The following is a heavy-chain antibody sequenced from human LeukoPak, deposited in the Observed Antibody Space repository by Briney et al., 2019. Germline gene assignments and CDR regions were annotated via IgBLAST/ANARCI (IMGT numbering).Heavy chain of an antibody. CDR1: GYTFTGYY. Sequence: ASVKVSCKASGYTFTGYYMHWVRQAPGQGLEWMGWINPNSGGTNYAQKFQGRVTITRNTSISTAYMELSSLRSEDTAVYYCARGLRGYSGYDFWLYYYYYYMDVWGKGTTVTVSS. CDR3: ARGLRGYSGYDFWLYYYYYYMDV. CDR2: INPNSGGT. D-gene: IGHD5-12*01. J-gene: IGHJ6*03. V-gene: IGHV1-2*02.